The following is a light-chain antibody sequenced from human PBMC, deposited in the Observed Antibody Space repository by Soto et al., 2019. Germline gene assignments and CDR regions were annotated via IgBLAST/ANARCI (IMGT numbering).Light chain of an antibody. CDR3: QQYNSYSTT. CDR1: QTITRW. CDR2: DAS. J-gene: IGKJ1*01. Sequence: DIQMTQSPSTLSASVGDRVTITCRASQTITRWLAWYQQKPGKAPKVLIYDASSLESGVPSRFSGSGXGTXXXXXXXXXQPEDSATYYCQQYNSYSTTFGQGTKVEIK. V-gene: IGKV1-5*01.